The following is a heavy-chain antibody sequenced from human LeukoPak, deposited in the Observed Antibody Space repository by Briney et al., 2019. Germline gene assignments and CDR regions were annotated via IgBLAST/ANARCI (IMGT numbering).Heavy chain of an antibody. V-gene: IGHV3-48*03. CDR3: ARESPGATRGY. CDR1: GFTFSSYE. D-gene: IGHD1-26*01. Sequence: PGGSLRLSCAASGFTFSSYEMNWVRQAPGKGLEWVSYISSSGSTIYYADSVKGRFTISRDNAKNSLYLQMDSLRAEDTAVYYCARESPGATRGYWGQGTLVTVSS. J-gene: IGHJ4*02. CDR2: ISSSGSTI.